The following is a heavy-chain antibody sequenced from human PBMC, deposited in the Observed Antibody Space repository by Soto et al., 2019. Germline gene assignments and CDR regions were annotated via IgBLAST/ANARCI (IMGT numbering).Heavy chain of an antibody. CDR3: AAADCSSTSCLREGYYYYGMDV. J-gene: IGHJ6*02. CDR2: IVVGSGNT. CDR1: GFTFTSSA. D-gene: IGHD2-2*01. V-gene: IGHV1-58*02. Sequence: QMQLVQSGPEVKKPGTSVKVSCKASGFTFTSSAMQWVRQARGQRLEWIGWIVVGSGNTNYAQKFQERVTITRDMSTGAAYMELRSLRSEDTAVYYCAAADCSSTSCLREGYYYYGMDVWGQGTTVTVSS.